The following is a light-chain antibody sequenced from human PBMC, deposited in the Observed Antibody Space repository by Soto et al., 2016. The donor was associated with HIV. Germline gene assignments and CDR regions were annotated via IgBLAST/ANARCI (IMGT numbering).Light chain of an antibody. J-gene: IGLJ2*01. Sequence: SYVLTQPPSVSVAPGKTARITCGGYNIGSKSVYWYQQKSGQAPVLVVHDDSHRPSGIPERFSGSNSGNTATLTISRVEAGDEVDYYCQVWDSSSDHVVFGGGTKLTVL. V-gene: IGLV3-21*03. CDR3: QVWDSSSDHVV. CDR2: DDS. CDR1: NIGSKS.